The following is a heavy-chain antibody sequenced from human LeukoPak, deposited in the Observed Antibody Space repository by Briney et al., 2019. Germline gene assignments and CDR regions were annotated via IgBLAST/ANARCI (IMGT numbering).Heavy chain of an antibody. CDR1: GHTLTELS. D-gene: IGHD2-8*01. J-gene: IGHJ4*02. CDR2: FDPEDGET. CDR3: ATSYCTNGVCRYFDY. V-gene: IGHV1-24*01. Sequence: ASVKVSCKVSGHTLTELSMHWVRQAPGKGLEWMGGFDPEDGETVYAQKFQGRVTMTEDTSTDTAYMELSSLRSEDTAVYYCATSYCTNGVCRYFDYWGQGTLVTVSS.